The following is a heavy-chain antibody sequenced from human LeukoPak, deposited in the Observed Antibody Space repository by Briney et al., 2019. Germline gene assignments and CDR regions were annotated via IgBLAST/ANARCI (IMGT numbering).Heavy chain of an antibody. CDR3: ARDNSPSSSWRSRYYYGMDV. V-gene: IGHV3-21*01. CDR2: VNSSSSYI. Sequence: GGSLRLSCAASGFTFSSYSMNWVRQAPGKGLEWVSSVNSSSSYIYYADSVKGRFTISRDNAKNSLYLQMNSLRAEDTAVYYCARDNSPSSSWRSRYYYGMDVWGQGTTVTVSS. D-gene: IGHD6-13*01. J-gene: IGHJ6*02. CDR1: GFTFSSYS.